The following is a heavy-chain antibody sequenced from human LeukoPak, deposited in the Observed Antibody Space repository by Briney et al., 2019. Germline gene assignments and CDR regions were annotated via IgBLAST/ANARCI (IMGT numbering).Heavy chain of an antibody. CDR1: GFTFSTYA. V-gene: IGHV3-23*01. Sequence: GGSLRLSCTASGFTFSTYAMSWVRQAPGKGLEWVSAISGSGGTTYYADSVKGRFTISRDNSKNTLYLQMNSLRAEDTAVYYCAKDREYSGYDFFLPFDFWGQGTLVTVSS. D-gene: IGHD5-12*01. CDR3: AKDREYSGYDFFLPFDF. J-gene: IGHJ4*02. CDR2: ISGSGGTT.